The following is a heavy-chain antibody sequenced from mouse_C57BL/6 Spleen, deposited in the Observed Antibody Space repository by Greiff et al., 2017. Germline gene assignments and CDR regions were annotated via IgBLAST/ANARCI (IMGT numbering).Heavy chain of an antibody. CDR2: IDPVGGET. CDR3: APTDYSSSYAMDY. V-gene: IGHV14-2*01. Sequence: VQLQQSGAELVKPGASVKLSCTASGFNIKDYYMHWVKQRTEQGLEWIGRIDPVGGETKYAPKFQGKATITADTSSNTAYLQLSSLTSEDTAVYYCAPTDYSSSYAMDYWGQGTSVTVSS. CDR1: GFNIKDYY. J-gene: IGHJ4*01. D-gene: IGHD2-5*01.